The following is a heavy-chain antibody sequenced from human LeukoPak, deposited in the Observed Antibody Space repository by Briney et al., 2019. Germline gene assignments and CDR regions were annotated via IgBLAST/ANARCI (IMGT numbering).Heavy chain of an antibody. CDR3: AREGYYYGMDV. CDR2: IKQDGSEK. CDR1: GFTFSSYS. V-gene: IGHV3-7*01. J-gene: IGHJ6*02. Sequence: PGGSLRLSCAASGFTFSSYSMNWVRQAPGEGLEWVANIKQDGSEKYYVDSVKGRFTISRDNAKNSLYLQMNSLRAEDTAVYYCAREGYYYGMDVWGQGTTVTVSS.